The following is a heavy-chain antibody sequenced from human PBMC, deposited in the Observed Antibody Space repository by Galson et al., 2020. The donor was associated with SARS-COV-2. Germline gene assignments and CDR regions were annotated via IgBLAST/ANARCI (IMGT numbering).Heavy chain of an antibody. D-gene: IGHD3-3*01. Sequence: ETSETLSLTCTVSGGSISSTNYYWGWIRQPPGKGLEWIGSIYYTGGTSYNASLKSRLTMSVDTSKNQFSLKLSSVTAADTAVYYCVRLIVVKIFGVGKPSRFDPWGQGTLVTVSS. V-gene: IGHV4-39*01. CDR1: GGSISSTNYY. CDR2: IYYTGGT. CDR3: VRLIVVKIFGVGKPSRFDP. J-gene: IGHJ5*02.